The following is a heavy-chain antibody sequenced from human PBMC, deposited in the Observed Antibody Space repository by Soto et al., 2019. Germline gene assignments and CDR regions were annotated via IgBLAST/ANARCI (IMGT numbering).Heavy chain of an antibody. CDR1: GFTFSDYY. CDR3: ATPYYFNH. Sequence: GGSLRFSCAASGFTFSDYYMSWIRQAPGKGLEWVSYMSGSSRYTNYADSLRGRFTVSRDNARNSLYLQIDSLGVEDTAVYYCATPYYFNHWGPGTLVTVSS. D-gene: IGHD3-16*01. J-gene: IGHJ1*01. V-gene: IGHV3-11*06. CDR2: MSGSSRYT.